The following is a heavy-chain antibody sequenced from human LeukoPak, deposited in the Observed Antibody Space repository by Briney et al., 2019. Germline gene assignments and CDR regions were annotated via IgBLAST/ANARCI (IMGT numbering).Heavy chain of an antibody. CDR3: ARERCSSTSCYSNYYYGMDV. Sequence: ASVKVSCKASGGTFSSYAISWVRQAPGQGLEWMGRIIPILGIANYAQKFQGRVTITADKSTSTAYMELSSLRSEDTAVYYCARERCSSTSCYSNYYYGMDVWGQGTTVTVSS. J-gene: IGHJ6*02. D-gene: IGHD2-2*02. V-gene: IGHV1-69*04. CDR1: GGTFSSYA. CDR2: IIPILGIA.